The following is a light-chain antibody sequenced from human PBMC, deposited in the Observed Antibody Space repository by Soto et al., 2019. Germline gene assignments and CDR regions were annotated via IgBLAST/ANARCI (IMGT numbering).Light chain of an antibody. CDR3: QNYNSAPLT. V-gene: IGKV1-27*01. CDR1: QDISHY. J-gene: IGKJ4*01. Sequence: DIQMTQSPSSLSASVGDRVTITCRASQDISHYLAWYQQRPGQVPKLLIYAASTLQSGVPSRFSGSGSGTDFTLTISSLQPEDVATYYCQNYNSAPLTFGGGTKVEIK. CDR2: AAS.